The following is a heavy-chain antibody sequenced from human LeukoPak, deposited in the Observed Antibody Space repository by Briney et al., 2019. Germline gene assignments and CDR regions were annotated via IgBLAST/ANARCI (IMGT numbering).Heavy chain of an antibody. J-gene: IGHJ3*02. CDR1: GFTFSSYA. D-gene: IGHD2-15*01. V-gene: IGHV3-23*01. CDR3: ARDGGGDIVVAFAFDI. Sequence: GGSLRLSCAASGFTFSSYAMTWVRQAPGKGLEWVSLISGSGDSTYYADSVKGRFTISRDNSKNTLSLQMNSLRAEDTAVYYCARDGGGDIVVAFAFDIWGQGTMVTVSS. CDR2: ISGSGDST.